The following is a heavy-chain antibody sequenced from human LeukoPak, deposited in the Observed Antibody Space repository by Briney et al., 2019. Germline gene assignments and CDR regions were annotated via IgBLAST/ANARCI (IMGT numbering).Heavy chain of an antibody. Sequence: ASAKVSCKVSGYTLTELSMHWVRQAPGKGVEGMGGFDPEDGETIYAQKFQGRVTMTEDTSTDTAYMELSSLRSEDTAVYYCATRYSYGQTRWFDPWGQGTLVTVSS. CDR2: FDPEDGET. CDR1: GYTLTELS. J-gene: IGHJ5*02. D-gene: IGHD5-18*01. V-gene: IGHV1-24*01. CDR3: ATRYSYGQTRWFDP.